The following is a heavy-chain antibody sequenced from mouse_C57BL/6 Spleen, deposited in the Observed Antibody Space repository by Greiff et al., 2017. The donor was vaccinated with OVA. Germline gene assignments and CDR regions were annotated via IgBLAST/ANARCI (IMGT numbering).Heavy chain of an antibody. D-gene: IGHD1-1*01. CDR2: INPNNGGT. V-gene: IGHV1-26*01. CDR3: ARLPYYYGSSMNCFGC. Sequence: EVQLQQSGPELVKPGASVKISCKASGYTFTDYYMNWVKQSHGKSLEWIGDINPNNGGTSYNQKFKGKATLTVDKSSSTAYVELRSLTSEDSAVCYCARLPYYYGSSMNCFGCWGQGTTLTVST. CDR1: GYTFTDYY. J-gene: IGHJ2*01.